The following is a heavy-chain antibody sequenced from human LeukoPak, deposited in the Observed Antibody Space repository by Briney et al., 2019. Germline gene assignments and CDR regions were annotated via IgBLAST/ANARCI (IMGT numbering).Heavy chain of an antibody. CDR3: ARGKFYCSSTSCFYWYFDL. Sequence: PSETLSLTCTVSGGSISSSSYYWGWIRQPPGKGLEWIGSIYYSGSTNYNPSLKSRVTISVDTSKNQFSLKLSSVTAADTAVYYCARGKFYCSSTSCFYWYFDLWGRGTLVTVSS. CDR2: IYYSGST. J-gene: IGHJ2*01. D-gene: IGHD2-2*01. CDR1: GGSISSSSYY. V-gene: IGHV4-39*07.